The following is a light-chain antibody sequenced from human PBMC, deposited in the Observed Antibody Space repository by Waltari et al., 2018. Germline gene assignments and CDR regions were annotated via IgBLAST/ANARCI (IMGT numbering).Light chain of an antibody. Sequence: QSALTQPASVSGSPGQSITISCTGTSSDVGGYNYVSWYQQHPGKAPKLIIYDVSNRPPGVSTRCSGSNSASTASLPISALQAEEEAAYYCSSYTSSSAYVLFGGGTKLTVL. CDR2: DVS. V-gene: IGLV2-14*01. CDR1: SSDVGGYNY. J-gene: IGLJ2*01. CDR3: SSYTSSSAYVL.